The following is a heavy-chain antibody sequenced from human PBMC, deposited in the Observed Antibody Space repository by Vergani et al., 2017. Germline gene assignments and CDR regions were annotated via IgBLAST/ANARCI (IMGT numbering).Heavy chain of an antibody. CDR3: ARYRYYRGSGSYPYFYYYGLDV. D-gene: IGHD3-10*01. V-gene: IGHV3-21*01. CDR2: ISSSSSYI. Sequence: EVQLVESGGGLVKRGGSLRLSCAASGFTFSSYSMNWVRQAPGKGLEWVSSISSSSSYIHYSDSLRGRFTISRDNAKSSLYLQMNSLRAEDTGVYYYARYRYYRGSGSYPYFYYYGLDVWGQGTAVTVSS. CDR1: GFTFSSYS. J-gene: IGHJ6*02.